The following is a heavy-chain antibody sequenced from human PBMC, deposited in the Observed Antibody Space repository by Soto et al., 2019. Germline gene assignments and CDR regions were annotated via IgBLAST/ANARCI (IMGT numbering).Heavy chain of an antibody. CDR1: GFSFEDYT. D-gene: IGHD3-9*01. CDR3: ARDFYDILTGQKRYFDY. Sequence: TGGSLRLSCAASGFSFEDYTMHWVRHGPGKGPEWISLISWDGGRTLFSDSVKGRFIISRDNNKNSLYLQMNSLTTEDTALYYCARDFYDILTGQKRYFDYWGQGTLVTVSS. V-gene: IGHV3-43*01. J-gene: IGHJ4*02. CDR2: ISWDGGRT.